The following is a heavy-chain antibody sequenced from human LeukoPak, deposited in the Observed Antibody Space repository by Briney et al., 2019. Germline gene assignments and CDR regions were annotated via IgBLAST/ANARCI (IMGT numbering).Heavy chain of an antibody. CDR1: GYTFTSYD. CDR2: MNPNSGNT. V-gene: IGHV1-8*01. Sequence: VASVKVSCKASGYTFTSYDINWVRQATGQGLEWMGWMNPNSGNTGYAQKFQGRATMTRNTSISTAYMELSSLRSEDTAVYYCARVRISRSRYNWNYVWFDPWGQGTLVTVSS. CDR3: ARVRISRSRYNWNYVWFDP. J-gene: IGHJ5*02. D-gene: IGHD1-7*01.